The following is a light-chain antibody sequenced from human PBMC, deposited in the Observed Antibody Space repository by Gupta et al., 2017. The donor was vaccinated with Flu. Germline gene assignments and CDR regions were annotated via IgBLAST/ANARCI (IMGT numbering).Light chain of an antibody. V-gene: IGLV2-8*01. CDR3: SSYVCNNNVV. J-gene: IGLJ2*01. CDR1: SSDVGGFDY. Sequence: SSDVGGFDYVSWYQQRPGQAPKLMIYEVHERPSGVPDRFSGSKSGNTASLTVSGHQADDEAEYYCSSYVCNNNVVFGAGPKLTVL. CDR2: EVH.